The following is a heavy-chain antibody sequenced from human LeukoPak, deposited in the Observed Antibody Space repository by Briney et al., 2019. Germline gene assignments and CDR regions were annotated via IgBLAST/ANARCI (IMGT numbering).Heavy chain of an antibody. D-gene: IGHD4-17*01. CDR3: ARETRTVTAYNWFDP. Sequence: GGSLRLSCAVSGLTFSSYWMSWVRQAPGKGLEWVANIKEDGSEKYYVDSVKGRFTISRDNAKNSLYLQMNSLRAEDTAVYYCARETRTVTAYNWFDPWGQGTLVTVSS. CDR1: GLTFSSYW. CDR2: IKEDGSEK. V-gene: IGHV3-7*01. J-gene: IGHJ5*02.